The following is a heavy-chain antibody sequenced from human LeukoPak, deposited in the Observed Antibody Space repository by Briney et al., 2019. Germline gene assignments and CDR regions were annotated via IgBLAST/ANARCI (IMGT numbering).Heavy chain of an antibody. J-gene: IGHJ4*02. CDR3: AKPSYSGSGSYYNGRYYFDY. D-gene: IGHD3-10*01. CDR2: IYPGDSDT. Sequence: GESLKISCKASGYSFANYWIGWVRQMPGKGLEWMGIIYPGDSDTRYSPSFQGQVIISADKSISTAYLQWSSLKASGTAMYYCAKPSYSGSGSYYNGRYYFDYWGQGTLVTVSS. CDR1: GYSFANYW. V-gene: IGHV5-51*01.